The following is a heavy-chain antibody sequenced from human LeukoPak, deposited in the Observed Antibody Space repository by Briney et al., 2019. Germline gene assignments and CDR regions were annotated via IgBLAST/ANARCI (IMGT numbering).Heavy chain of an antibody. CDR3: ARGAGWYEH. CDR1: GGSISVYH. J-gene: IGHJ5*02. V-gene: IGHV4-59*08. CDR2: IYYTGST. Sequence: SETLSLTCTVSGGSISVYHCSWIRQSPEKGLEWVAYIYYTGSTNYNPSLKSRVTISLDASKNQFSLRLSSVTAADTAVYYCARGAGWYEHWGQGILVTVSS. D-gene: IGHD6-13*01.